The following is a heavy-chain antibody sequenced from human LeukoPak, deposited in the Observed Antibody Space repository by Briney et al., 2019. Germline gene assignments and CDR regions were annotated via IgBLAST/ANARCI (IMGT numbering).Heavy chain of an antibody. D-gene: IGHD3-10*01. J-gene: IGHJ6*03. CDR1: GDSVSSGSYY. CDR2: IYYSGDT. Sequence: SETLSLTCTVSGDSVSSGSYYWGWIRQPPGEGLEWIGSIYYSGDTYYNPSLESRVTISVDTSNNQFSLKLSSVTAADTAVYYCARVLWFGESKKGYSYYMDVWGKGTTVIVSS. CDR3: ARVLWFGESKKGYSYYMDV. V-gene: IGHV4-39*01.